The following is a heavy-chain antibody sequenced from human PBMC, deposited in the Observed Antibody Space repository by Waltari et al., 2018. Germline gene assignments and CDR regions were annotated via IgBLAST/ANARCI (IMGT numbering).Heavy chain of an antibody. Sequence: QVQLVQSGAEVKKPGASVKVSCKASGYTFTGYYMHWVRQAPGQGLEWMGWINPNSGGTNYAQKFQGRVTMTRDTSISTAYMELSRLRSDDTAVYYCARVGGVDGSGSYRLFDYWGQGTLVTVSS. D-gene: IGHD3-10*01. J-gene: IGHJ4*02. CDR3: ARVGGVDGSGSYRLFDY. CDR1: GYTFTGYY. CDR2: INPNSGGT. V-gene: IGHV1-2*02.